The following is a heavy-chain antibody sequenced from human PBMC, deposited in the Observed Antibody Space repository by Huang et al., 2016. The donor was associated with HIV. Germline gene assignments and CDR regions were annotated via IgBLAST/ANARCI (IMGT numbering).Heavy chain of an antibody. CDR1: GESLHGYY. CDR2: VNHGGST. D-gene: IGHD6-19*01. J-gene: IGHJ2*01. CDR3: ATSRSGSGWFLDI. V-gene: IGHV4-34*01. Sequence: QVQLYQWGAGPLRPSETLSLTCGVSGESLHGYYWKWLRQSPGRGLEWIGEVNHGGSTKYNPSLKSRVTISVDTSKIQFSLNLTSVTATDTADYYCATSRSGSGWFLDIWGRGTLVSVS.